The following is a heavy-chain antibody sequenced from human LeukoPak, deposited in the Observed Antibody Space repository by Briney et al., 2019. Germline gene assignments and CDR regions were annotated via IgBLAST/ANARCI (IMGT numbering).Heavy chain of an antibody. V-gene: IGHV4-39*01. CDR1: GGSISSSSYY. CDR3: GRVVAATPFGDY. D-gene: IGHD2-15*01. CDR2: IYYSGST. J-gene: IGHJ4*02. Sequence: SETLSLTCTVSGGSISSSSYYWGWIRQPPGKGLEWIGSIYYSGSTYYNPSLKSRVTISVDTSKNQFSLKLSSLAAADTAVYYCGRVVAATPFGDYWGQGTLVTVSS.